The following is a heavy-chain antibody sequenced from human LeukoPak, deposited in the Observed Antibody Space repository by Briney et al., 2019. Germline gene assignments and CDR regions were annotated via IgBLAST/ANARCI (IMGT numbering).Heavy chain of an antibody. CDR2: IYHSGST. V-gene: IGHV4-30-2*01. CDR3: ARGRGYMYFDY. J-gene: IGHJ4*02. Sequence: SQTLSLTCAVSGGSISSGGYSWSWIRQPPGKGLEWIGYIYHSGSTYYNPSLKSRVTTSVDRSKNQFSLKLSSVTAADTAVYYCARGRGYMYFDYWGQGTLVTVSS. D-gene: IGHD1-1*01. CDR1: GGSISSGGYS.